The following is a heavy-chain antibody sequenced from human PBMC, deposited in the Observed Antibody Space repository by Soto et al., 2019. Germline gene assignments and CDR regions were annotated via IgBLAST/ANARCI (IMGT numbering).Heavy chain of an antibody. J-gene: IGHJ3*02. V-gene: IGHV3-30-3*01. D-gene: IGHD5-18*01. CDR3: ARDMGELWPYDAFDI. CDR2: ISYDGSNK. CDR1: GFTFSSYA. Sequence: PGGSLRLSCAASGFTFSSYAIHWVRQAPGKELEWVAVISYDGSNKYYADSVKGRFTISRDNSKNTLSLQMNSLRAEDTAVYYCARDMGELWPYDAFDIWGQGTMVTVSS.